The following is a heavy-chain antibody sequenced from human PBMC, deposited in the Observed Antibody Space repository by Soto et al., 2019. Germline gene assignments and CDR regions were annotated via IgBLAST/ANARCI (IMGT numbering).Heavy chain of an antibody. V-gene: IGHV3-23*01. CDR3: AKEGLPAATYGMAV. D-gene: IGHD2-2*01. Sequence: GGSLRLSCAASGFTFSDYAMTWVRQAPGKGLEWVSDITGSGGRTYYADSVKGRFTISRDNSKNTLYLQMISLRAEDTAVYYCAKEGLPAATYGMAVWGQGTTVTVSS. CDR2: ITGSGGRT. CDR1: GFTFSDYA. J-gene: IGHJ6*02.